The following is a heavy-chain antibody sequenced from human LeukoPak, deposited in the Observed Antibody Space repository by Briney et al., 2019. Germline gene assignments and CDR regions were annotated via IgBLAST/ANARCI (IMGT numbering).Heavy chain of an antibody. Sequence: GGSLRLSCAASEFAFSNYAMAWVRQAAGEGVEGVGGISGKGGKIYYADSVKGGVTISRDNSKNTLYLQMNSLRGEDTAVYFCAKKDYYDSSGYAPLFDYWGQGTLVTVSP. CDR3: AKKDYYDSSGYAPLFDY. CDR1: EFAFSNYA. CDR2: ISGKGGKI. V-gene: IGHV3-23*01. J-gene: IGHJ4*02. D-gene: IGHD3-22*01.